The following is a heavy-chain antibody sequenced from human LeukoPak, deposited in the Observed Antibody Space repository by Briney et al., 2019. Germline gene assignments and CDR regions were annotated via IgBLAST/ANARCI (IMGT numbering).Heavy chain of an antibody. CDR1: GFTFSSYA. CDR3: ATGAYCDH. V-gene: IGHV3-23*01. J-gene: IGHJ4*02. Sequence: GSLRLSCAASGFTFSSYAMHWVRQAPGKGLEWVSTISDTGDSTYYADSVKGRFTISRDNSENTLYLQMNGLRAEDTAIYFCATGAYCDHWGQGTLVTVSS. CDR2: ISDTGDST.